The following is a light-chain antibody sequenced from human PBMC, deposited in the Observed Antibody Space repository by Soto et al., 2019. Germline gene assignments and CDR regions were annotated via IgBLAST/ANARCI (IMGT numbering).Light chain of an antibody. J-gene: IGKJ1*01. CDR2: GVS. CDR1: QSVSSNY. V-gene: IGKV3-20*01. Sequence: EIGLTQSPGTLSLSAGERATLSCRASQSVSSNYFAWFQQRPGQAPRLLIYGVSTRATGTPDRFSASGSATEFTLNISRLEPEDFAVYYCHHYGASPWTFGQGTKVDIK. CDR3: HHYGASPWT.